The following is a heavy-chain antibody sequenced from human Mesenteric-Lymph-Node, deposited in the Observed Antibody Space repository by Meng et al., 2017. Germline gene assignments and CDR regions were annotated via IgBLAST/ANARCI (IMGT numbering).Heavy chain of an antibody. CDR2: ISYDGSNK. V-gene: IGHV3-30*01. Sequence: GESLKISCAASGFTFSSYAMHWVRQAPGKGLEWVAVISYDGSNKYYADSVKGRFTISRDNSKNTLYLQMNSLRAEDTAVYYCARDQPTVTPFDYWGQGTLVTVSS. D-gene: IGHD4-17*01. CDR3: ARDQPTVTPFDY. CDR1: GFTFSSYA. J-gene: IGHJ4*02.